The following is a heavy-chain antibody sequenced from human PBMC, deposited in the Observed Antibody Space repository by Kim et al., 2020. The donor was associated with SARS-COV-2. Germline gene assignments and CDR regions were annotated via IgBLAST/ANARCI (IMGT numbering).Heavy chain of an antibody. CDR3: ARAGGNYYGSGSFPNYYYYGMDV. J-gene: IGHJ6*02. Sequence: SETLSLTCTVSGGSISSYYWSWIRQPPGKGLEWIGYIYYSGSTNYNPSLKSRVTISVDTSKNQFSLMLSSVTAADTAVYYCARAGGNYYGSGSFPNYYYYGMDVWGQGTTVTVSS. D-gene: IGHD3-10*01. V-gene: IGHV4-59*13. CDR1: GGSISSYY. CDR2: IYYSGST.